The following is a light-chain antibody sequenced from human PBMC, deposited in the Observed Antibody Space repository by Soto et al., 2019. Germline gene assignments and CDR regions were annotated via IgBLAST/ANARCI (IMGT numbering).Light chain of an antibody. V-gene: IGKV3-11*01. Sequence: LTQAPVTLSLSPGERAPLSCRASQSFRGLLAWYQQKPGQAPRLLIYDAYNRATGIPPRFSGSGSGTDFTLTISILEPEDSAVYYCQQRHLWPITFGQGTRLEVK. J-gene: IGKJ5*01. CDR3: QQRHLWPIT. CDR1: QSFRGL. CDR2: DAY.